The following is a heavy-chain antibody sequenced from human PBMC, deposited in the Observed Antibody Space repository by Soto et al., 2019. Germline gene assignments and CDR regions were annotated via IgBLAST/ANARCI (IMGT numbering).Heavy chain of an antibody. CDR3: ARGPYDGFDV. Sequence: ETLSLTLTVSGASIVKHYWSLIRQPPWEGLQWIGYTYYIGTTDYNPSLKSRVTMTVDTSKMQFSLRLTSVTAGDTAVYYCARGPYDGFDVCGQGTMVTVSS. J-gene: IGHJ3*01. V-gene: IGHV4-59*11. CDR2: TYYIGTT. CDR1: GASIVKHY.